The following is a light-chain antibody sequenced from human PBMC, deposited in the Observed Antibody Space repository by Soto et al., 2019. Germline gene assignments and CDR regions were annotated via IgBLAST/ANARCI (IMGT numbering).Light chain of an antibody. J-gene: IGKJ3*01. Sequence: EIVMTQSPATLSVSPGERATLSCRASQSVSSNLAWYHQKPGQVPMLLIYGASTQATGIPARFSGSGSGTEFTLTISSLQSEDFAVYYCQQYNNWPFTFGPGTKVDIK. CDR1: QSVSSN. CDR2: GAS. V-gene: IGKV3D-15*01. CDR3: QQYNNWPFT.